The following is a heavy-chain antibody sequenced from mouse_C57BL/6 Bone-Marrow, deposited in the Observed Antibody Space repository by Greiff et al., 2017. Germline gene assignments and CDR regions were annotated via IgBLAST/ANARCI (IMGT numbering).Heavy chain of an antibody. J-gene: IGHJ1*03. V-gene: IGHV5-4*01. Sequence: EVKLVESGGGLVKPGGSLKLSCAASGFTFSSYAMSWVRQTPGKRLEWVATISAGGSYTYYPDNVKGRFTISRDNAKNNLYLQMSHLKSEDTAIYYCARDHRWLLLWYFAVWGTGTTVTVSS. CDR1: GFTFSSYA. CDR2: ISAGGSYT. D-gene: IGHD2-3*01. CDR3: ARDHRWLLLWYFAV.